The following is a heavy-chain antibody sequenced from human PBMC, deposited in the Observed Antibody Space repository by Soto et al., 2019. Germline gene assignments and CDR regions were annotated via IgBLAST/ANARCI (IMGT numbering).Heavy chain of an antibody. CDR3: AKDNGCTSTTCHWKAFDI. Sequence: EVQLLESGGGLVQPGGSLRLSCAASGLTFSSYAMSWVRQAPGKGLEWVSAISGSGAVTYYADSVKGRFTISRDNSKNTLYLQMNSLRAEDTAVYYCAKDNGCTSTTCHWKAFDIWGQGTMVTVSS. V-gene: IGHV3-23*01. CDR2: ISGSGAVT. D-gene: IGHD2-2*01. CDR1: GLTFSSYA. J-gene: IGHJ3*02.